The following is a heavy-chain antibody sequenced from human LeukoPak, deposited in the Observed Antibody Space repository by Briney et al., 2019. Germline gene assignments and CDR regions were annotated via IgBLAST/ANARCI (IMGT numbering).Heavy chain of an antibody. Sequence: SQTLPHTCAISGDSVSSNSAAWNWIRQSPSRGLEWLGRTYYRSKWYNDYAVSVKSRITINPDTSKNQFSLQLNSVTPEDTAVYYCARDKRGYYYGSGLNWFDPWGQGTLVTVSS. J-gene: IGHJ5*02. D-gene: IGHD3-10*01. CDR1: GDSVSSNSAA. CDR3: ARDKRGYYYGSGLNWFDP. CDR2: TYYRSKWYN. V-gene: IGHV6-1*01.